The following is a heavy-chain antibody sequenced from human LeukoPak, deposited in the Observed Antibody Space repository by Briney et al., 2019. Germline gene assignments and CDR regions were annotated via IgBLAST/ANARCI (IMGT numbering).Heavy chain of an antibody. CDR1: AYTLTAYY. CDR2: IYPNSGGT. V-gene: IGHV1-2*02. J-gene: IGHJ4*02. CDR3: ARDPSGAMTTVTCADY. Sequence: ASVKDCCKAPAYTLTAYYMHWVRHAPVQVLESIGWIYPNSGGTNSAQKFQGRVTMTRDTSISTAYMELSRLRSDDPAVYYCARDPSGAMTTVTCADYWGQGTPVTVSS. D-gene: IGHD4-17*01.